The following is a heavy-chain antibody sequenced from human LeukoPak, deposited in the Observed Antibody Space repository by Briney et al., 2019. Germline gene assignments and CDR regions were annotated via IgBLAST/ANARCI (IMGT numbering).Heavy chain of an antibody. V-gene: IGHV1-2*02. CDR2: INPNSGGT. CDR1: GYTFTSYY. J-gene: IGHJ4*02. D-gene: IGHD1-26*01. CDR3: ARWELTLDYFDY. Sequence: ASVKVSCKASGYTFTSYYMHWVRQAPGQGLEWMGWINPNSGGTNYAQKFQGRVTMTRDTSISTAYMELSRLRSDDTAVYYCARWELTLDYFDYWGQGTLVTVSS.